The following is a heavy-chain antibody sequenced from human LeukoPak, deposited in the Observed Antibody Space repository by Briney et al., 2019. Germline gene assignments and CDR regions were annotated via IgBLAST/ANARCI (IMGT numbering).Heavy chain of an antibody. CDR2: ISAYNGNT. Sequence: ASVKVTCKASGYTFSSYGISWVRQAPGQGLEWMGWISAYNGNTNYAQKLQGRVTMTTDTSTSTAYMDLSSLRSDDTAVYYCARGAPYRSDWFDPWGQGTLVTVSS. J-gene: IGHJ5*02. D-gene: IGHD6-19*01. CDR3: ARGAPYRSDWFDP. CDR1: GYTFSSYG. V-gene: IGHV1-18*01.